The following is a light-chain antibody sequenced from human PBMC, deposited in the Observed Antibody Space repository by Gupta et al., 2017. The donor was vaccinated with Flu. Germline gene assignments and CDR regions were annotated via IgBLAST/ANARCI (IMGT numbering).Light chain of an antibody. CDR1: PSLLESNGHNC. CDR3: MQGLQPPLT. V-gene: IGKV2-28*01. J-gene: IGKJ1*01. Sequence: TSCMVSPSLLESNGHNCFGWYLKQPGQSPPRLMYLGSNRVYGVPDRVSGSGSGTDFTLKISRGEPVYVVVYYCMQGLQPPLTFGHGTKVEIK. CDR2: LGS.